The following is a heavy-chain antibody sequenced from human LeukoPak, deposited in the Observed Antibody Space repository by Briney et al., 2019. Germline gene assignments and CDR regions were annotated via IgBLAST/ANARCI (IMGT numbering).Heavy chain of an antibody. CDR2: IGRGVGST. CDR1: GFTFSRYD. V-gene: IGHV3-23*01. J-gene: IGHJ1*01. D-gene: IGHD6-13*01. CDR3: AKVPYSSSRKLAEYFQH. Sequence: PGGSLRLSCAASGFTFSRYDLSWVRQAPGKGLECVSTIGRGVGSTYYADSVKGRFTISRDNSKNTLYLQMNSLRAEDTAVYYCAKVPYSSSRKLAEYFQHWGQGTLVTVSS.